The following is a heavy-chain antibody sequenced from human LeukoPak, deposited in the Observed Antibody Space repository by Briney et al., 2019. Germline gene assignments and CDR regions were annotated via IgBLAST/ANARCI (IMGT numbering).Heavy chain of an antibody. CDR2: IYSGGST. D-gene: IGHD3-10*01. Sequence: GWSLRLSCAASGFTVSSNYMSWVRQAPGKGLEWVSVIYSGGSTYYADSVKGRFTISRDNSKNTLYLQMNSLRAEDTAVYYCARGGSGSYYNLDYWGQGTLVTVSS. J-gene: IGHJ4*02. CDR3: ARGGSGSYYNLDY. CDR1: GFTVSSNY. V-gene: IGHV3-53*01.